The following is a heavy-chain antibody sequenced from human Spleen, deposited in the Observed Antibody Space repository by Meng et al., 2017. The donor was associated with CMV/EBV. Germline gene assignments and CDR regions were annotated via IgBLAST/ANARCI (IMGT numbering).Heavy chain of an antibody. J-gene: IGHJ6*02. CDR1: GFTFSSYW. Sequence: GGSLRLSCAASGFTFSSYWMSWVRQAPGKGLEWVANIKQDGSEKYYVDSVKGRFTISRDNAKNSLYLQMNSLRAEDTAVYYCARDRYDFWSGYLNYYGMDVWGQGTTVTVSS. V-gene: IGHV3-7*01. CDR3: ARDRYDFWSGYLNYYGMDV. CDR2: IKQDGSEK. D-gene: IGHD3-3*01.